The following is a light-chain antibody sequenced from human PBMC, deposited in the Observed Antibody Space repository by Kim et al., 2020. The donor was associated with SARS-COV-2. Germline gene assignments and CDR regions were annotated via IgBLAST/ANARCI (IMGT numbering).Light chain of an antibody. CDR1: QRVSSKY. CDR2: DAS. Sequence: EIVLTQSPGTLSLSPGERATLSCRASQRVSSKYIAWYQQKPGQAPRLLIYDASRRATGIPERFSGSGSGTDFSLTISRLESEDFAVCSCLQYGSSPRTFGQGTKVDIK. J-gene: IGKJ1*01. V-gene: IGKV3-20*01. CDR3: LQYGSSPRT.